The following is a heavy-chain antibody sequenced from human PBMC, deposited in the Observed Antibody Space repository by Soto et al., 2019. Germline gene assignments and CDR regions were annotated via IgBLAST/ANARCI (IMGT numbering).Heavy chain of an antibody. D-gene: IGHD1-20*01. CDR1: GITFSDSA. J-gene: IGHJ5*02. V-gene: IGHV3-23*01. CDR2: IGHNGVST. CDR3: AKDGARYGFGP. Sequence: EAILLESGGGLVQPGGSLRLSCVASGITFSDSAMTWVRQAPGKGLEWVAEIGHNGVSTFFADSVKGRFTISRDNSKNTAYLQMNNVRAEDTAMYYCAKDGARYGFGPWGQGTLVTVSS.